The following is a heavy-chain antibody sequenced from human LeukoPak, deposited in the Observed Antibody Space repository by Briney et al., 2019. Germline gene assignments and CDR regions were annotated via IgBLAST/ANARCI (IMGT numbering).Heavy chain of an antibody. CDR3: ARGAVRDGYNSQHYYYYMDV. CDR1: GGTFSSYA. CDR2: IIPIFGTA. V-gene: IGHV1-69*05. Sequence: ASVRVSCKASGGTFSSYAISWVRQAPGQGLEWMGGIIPIFGTANYAQKFQGRVTITTDESTSTAYMELSSLRSEDTAVYYCARGAVRDGYNSQHYYYYMDVWGKGTTVTVSS. J-gene: IGHJ6*03. D-gene: IGHD5-24*01.